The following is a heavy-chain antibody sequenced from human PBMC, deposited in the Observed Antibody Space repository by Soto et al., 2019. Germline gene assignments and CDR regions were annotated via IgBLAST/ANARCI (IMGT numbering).Heavy chain of an antibody. Sequence: QVQLVESGGGVVQPGRSLRLSCAASGFTFSSYAMHWVRQVPGKGLEWLAVISFDASSDFYMDSVKGRFTISRDNSNKTLFLQMSSLTAEDTALYFCARDASRRMVRGVTHLDWFDSWGQGTLLIVSS. D-gene: IGHD3-10*01. CDR2: ISFDASSD. J-gene: IGHJ5*01. V-gene: IGHV3-30-3*01. CDR1: GFTFSSYA. CDR3: ARDASRRMVRGVTHLDWFDS.